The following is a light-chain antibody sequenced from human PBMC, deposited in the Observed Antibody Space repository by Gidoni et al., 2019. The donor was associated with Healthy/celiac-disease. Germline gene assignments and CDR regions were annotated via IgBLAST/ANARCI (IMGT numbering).Light chain of an antibody. Sequence: ETQMTQSPSSLAASVGDRVTITCRASQSISSYLNWYQQKPGKTPTLLIYAASSLQSGVPSRFSGSGSGTDFTLTISRLQPAAFATYYCPQCYGTPPITFGQGTRLEIK. CDR2: AAS. CDR1: QSISSY. CDR3: PQCYGTPPIT. V-gene: IGKV1-39*01. J-gene: IGKJ5*01.